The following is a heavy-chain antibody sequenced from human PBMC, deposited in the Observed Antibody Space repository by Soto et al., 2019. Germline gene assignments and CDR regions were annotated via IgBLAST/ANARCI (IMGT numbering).Heavy chain of an antibody. Sequence: EVQLLESGGGLVPPGGSLRLSCAASGFTFTTYAMNWVRQSPGKGLEWVSAISGSGGSTYYVDSVKGRFIISRDNSKNTVTLQMNNLRAEDTALYYCAKDPFRGYTVSGYWGQGTLVTVSS. CDR1: GFTFTTYA. CDR3: AKDPFRGYTVSGY. D-gene: IGHD5-18*01. V-gene: IGHV3-23*01. J-gene: IGHJ4*02. CDR2: ISGSGGST.